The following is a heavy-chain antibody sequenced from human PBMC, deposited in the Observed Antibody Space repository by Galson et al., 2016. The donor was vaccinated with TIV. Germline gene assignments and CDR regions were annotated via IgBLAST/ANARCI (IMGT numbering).Heavy chain of an antibody. D-gene: IGHD2-2*01. Sequence: KGLEWVASVSSSGRFLYYADSVKGRFTISKDNAKNSLNLQMNSLRAEDTAVYYCARMLFDIVGAPAATPTGYFDPWGQGTLVTVSS. CDR2: VSSSGRFL. J-gene: IGHJ5*02. CDR3: ARMLFDIVGAPAATPTGYFDP. V-gene: IGHV3-21*01.